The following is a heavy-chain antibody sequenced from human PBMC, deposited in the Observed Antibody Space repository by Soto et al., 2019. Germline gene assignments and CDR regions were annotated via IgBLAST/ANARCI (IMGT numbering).Heavy chain of an antibody. D-gene: IGHD5-12*01. CDR2: VYSTGRT. J-gene: IGHJ3*02. Sequence: QLQLQESGPGLLRPSQTLPPTCSVSGGSITRGGHYWGWIRQLTGKGLEWVAYVYSTGRTYYNPSLESRPATSLDTSRNQCSLVLRSVSGADTDIYYRARDHTGLNKGFDIWGQGAMVTVSS. V-gene: IGHV4-31*03. CDR1: GGSITRGGHY. CDR3: ARDHTGLNKGFDI.